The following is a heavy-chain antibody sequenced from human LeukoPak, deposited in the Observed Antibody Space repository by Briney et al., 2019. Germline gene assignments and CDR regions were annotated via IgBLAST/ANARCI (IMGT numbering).Heavy chain of an antibody. J-gene: IGHJ4*02. CDR1: GFTVSSNE. Sequence: GGSLRLSCAASGFTVSSNEMSWVRQAPGKGLEWVSSISGGSTYYADSVKGRFTISRDNSKNTLYLQMNSLRAEDTAVYYCAKSLSSRGLIIPKTTRYFDYWGQGTLVTVSS. CDR2: ISGGST. V-gene: IGHV3-38-3*01. D-gene: IGHD3-10*01. CDR3: AKSLSSRGLIIPKTTRYFDY.